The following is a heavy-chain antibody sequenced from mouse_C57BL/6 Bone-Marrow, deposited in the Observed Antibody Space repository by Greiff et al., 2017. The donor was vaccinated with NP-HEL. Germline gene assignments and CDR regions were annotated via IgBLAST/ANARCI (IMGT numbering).Heavy chain of an antibody. CDR2: INPNNGGT. CDR3: AREEYYGSPYWYFDV. Sequence: VQLQQSGPELVKPGASVKMSCKASGYTFTDYNMHWVKQSHGKSLEWIGYINPNNGGTSYNQKFKGKATLTVNKSSSTAYMELRSLTSEDSAVYYCAREEYYGSPYWYFDVWGTGTTVTVSS. V-gene: IGHV1-22*01. J-gene: IGHJ1*03. CDR1: GYTFTDYN. D-gene: IGHD1-1*01.